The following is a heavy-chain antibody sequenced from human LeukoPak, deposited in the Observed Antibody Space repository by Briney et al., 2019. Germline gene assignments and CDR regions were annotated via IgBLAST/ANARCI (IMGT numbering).Heavy chain of an antibody. CDR1: GLTFSNYA. V-gene: IGHV3-23*01. CDR3: VKGLGVYDN. D-gene: IGHD3-10*01. Sequence: PCGSLRLSCAASGLTFSNYAMSWVRQAPGKGREWVLGISGSAFSTDYADSVKGRFTISRDNSRNKLYLQMNSLRGDDTAVYYCVKGLGVYDNWGQGTLVTVSS. CDR2: ISGSAFST. J-gene: IGHJ4*02.